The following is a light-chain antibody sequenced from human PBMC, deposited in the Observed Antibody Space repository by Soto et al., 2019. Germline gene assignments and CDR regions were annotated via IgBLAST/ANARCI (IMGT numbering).Light chain of an antibody. V-gene: IGLV1-44*01. J-gene: IGLJ3*02. CDR2: GNH. CDR3: AAGDDSLNGGV. Sequence: QLVLIQASSMSGTPGQRVTISCSGSSSNIGSNTVNWYQQVPGTAPKLLIYGNHERPSGVPDRFSGSKSGTSASLAISGLQSEDEAEYYCAAGDDSLNGGVFGGGTKLTVL. CDR1: SSNIGSNT.